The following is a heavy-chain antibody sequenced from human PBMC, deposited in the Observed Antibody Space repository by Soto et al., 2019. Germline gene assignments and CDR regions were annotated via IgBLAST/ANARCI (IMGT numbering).Heavy chain of an antibody. V-gene: IGHV4-59*01. D-gene: IGHD3-10*01. Sequence: SETLSLTCSVSGDSIHSYYWNWIRQPPGKGLEWIGHIYSSGSTNYNPSLRSRVTILVDTSKNQFSLKLSSVTAADTAIYYCAIITMVRGVRWFDPWGQGSLVTVSS. J-gene: IGHJ5*02. CDR2: IYSSGST. CDR3: AIITMVRGVRWFDP. CDR1: GDSIHSYY.